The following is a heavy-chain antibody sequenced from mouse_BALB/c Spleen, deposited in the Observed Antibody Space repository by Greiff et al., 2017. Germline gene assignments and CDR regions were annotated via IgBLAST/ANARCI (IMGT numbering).Heavy chain of an antibody. V-gene: IGHV5-4*02. Sequence: EVQLVESGGGLVKPGGSLKLSCAASGFTFSDYYMYWVRQTPEKRLEWVATISDGGSYTYYPDSVKGRFTISRDNAKNNLYLQMSSLKSEDTAMYYCARGNYRYGGGYAMDYWGQGTSVTVSS. CDR3: ARGNYRYGGGYAMDY. CDR1: GFTFSDYY. D-gene: IGHD2-14*01. CDR2: ISDGGSYT. J-gene: IGHJ4*01.